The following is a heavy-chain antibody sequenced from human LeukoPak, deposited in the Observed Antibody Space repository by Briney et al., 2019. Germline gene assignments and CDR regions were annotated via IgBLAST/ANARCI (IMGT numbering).Heavy chain of an antibody. D-gene: IGHD4-17*01. J-gene: IGHJ3*01. CDR2: IHHDGRT. CDR1: GGSLSGHY. CDR3: AREPEPQDYGDTVNAYDL. Sequence: SSETLALTRAVYGGSLSGHYWSWIRQSPGKGLEWIGDIHHDGRTKYSPSLKSRVTILLDTSKNEVSLRLTPVTAADTALYFCAREPEPQDYGDTVNAYDLWGQGTMVIVSS. V-gene: IGHV4-34*01.